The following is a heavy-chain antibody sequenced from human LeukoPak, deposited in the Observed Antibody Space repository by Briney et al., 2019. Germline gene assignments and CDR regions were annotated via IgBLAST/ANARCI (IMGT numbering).Heavy chain of an antibody. Sequence: GRSLRLSCAASGFTFSSYAMHWVRQAPGKGLEWVAVISYDGSNKYYADSVKGRFTISRDNSKNTLYLQMNSLRAEDTAVYYCARSIAARLYYYYMDVWGKGTTVTVSS. V-gene: IGHV3-30-3*01. CDR2: ISYDGSNK. J-gene: IGHJ6*03. D-gene: IGHD6-6*01. CDR3: ARSIAARLYYYYMDV. CDR1: GFTFSSYA.